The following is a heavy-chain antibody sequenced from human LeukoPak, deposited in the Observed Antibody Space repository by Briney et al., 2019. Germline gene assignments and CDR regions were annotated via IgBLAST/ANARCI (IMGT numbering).Heavy chain of an antibody. J-gene: IGHJ6*02. CDR3: AKYVLDYDFWSGYYPLGCGMDV. CDR1: GFTFSGSV. CDR2: ITSKPNSYAT. D-gene: IGHD3-3*01. V-gene: IGHV3-73*01. Sequence: GGSLRLSCAASGFTFSGSVMHWVRQASGKGLEWVGRITSKPNSYATVYAASVKGRFTISSDDSKNTAYLQMNSLKTEDTAVYYCAKYVLDYDFWSGYYPLGCGMDVWGQGTTVTVSS.